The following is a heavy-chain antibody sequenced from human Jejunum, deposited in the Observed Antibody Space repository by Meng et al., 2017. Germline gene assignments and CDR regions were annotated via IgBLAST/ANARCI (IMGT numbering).Heavy chain of an antibody. V-gene: IGHV3-48*03. Sequence: GGSLRLSCAGSGFTFSSHWMSWVRQAPGKGLEWVSYISSSGGTIYYADSVKGRFTISRDNAKNSLYLQMNSLRVEDTAVYYCARRVAGTGDYWGQGTLVTVSS. CDR3: ARRVAGTGDY. D-gene: IGHD6-19*01. CDR2: ISSSGGTI. CDR1: GFTFSSHW. J-gene: IGHJ4*02.